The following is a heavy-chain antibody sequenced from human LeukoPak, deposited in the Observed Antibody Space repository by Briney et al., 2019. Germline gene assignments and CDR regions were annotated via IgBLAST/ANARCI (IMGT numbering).Heavy chain of an antibody. Sequence: ASVKVSCKASGYTFTSYGISWVRQAPGQGLEWMGWISAYNGNTNYAQKLQGRVTMTTDTSTSTAYMELSSLRSDDTAVYYCARGPHLEVAKSDFDYWGQGTLVTVSS. CDR2: ISAYNGNT. D-gene: IGHD5-12*01. CDR1: GYTFTSYG. CDR3: ARGPHLEVAKSDFDY. J-gene: IGHJ4*02. V-gene: IGHV1-18*01.